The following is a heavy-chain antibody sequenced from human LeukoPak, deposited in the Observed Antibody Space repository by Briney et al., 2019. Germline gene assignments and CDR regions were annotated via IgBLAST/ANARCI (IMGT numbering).Heavy chain of an antibody. CDR1: GFTFGDYA. J-gene: IGHJ4*02. CDR2: IRSKAYGGTT. CDR3: TGFHYYGSGTRYPGSVSDY. Sequence: GGSLRLSCTASGFTFGDYAMSWVRQAPGEGLEWVGFIRSKAYGGTTEYAASVKGRFTISRDDSKSIAYLQMNSLKTEDTAVYYCTGFHYYGSGTRYPGSVSDYWGQGTLVTVSS. D-gene: IGHD3-10*01. V-gene: IGHV3-49*04.